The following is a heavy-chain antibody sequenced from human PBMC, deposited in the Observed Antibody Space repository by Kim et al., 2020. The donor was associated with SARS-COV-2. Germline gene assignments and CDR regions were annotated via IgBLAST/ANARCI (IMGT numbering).Heavy chain of an antibody. CDR1: GYSFTSYW. Sequence: GESLKISYKGSGYSFTSYWIGWVRQMPGKGLEWMGIIYPGDSDTRYSPSFQGQVTISADKSISTAYLQWSSLKASDTAMYYCARREIVATIGWYYWGQGTLVTVSS. D-gene: IGHD5-12*01. J-gene: IGHJ4*02. CDR3: ARREIVATIGWYY. CDR2: IYPGDSDT. V-gene: IGHV5-51*01.